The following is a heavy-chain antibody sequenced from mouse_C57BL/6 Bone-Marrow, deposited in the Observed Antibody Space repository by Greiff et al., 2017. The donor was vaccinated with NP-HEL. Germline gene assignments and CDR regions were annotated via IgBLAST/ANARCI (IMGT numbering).Heavy chain of an antibody. CDR3: ARDSYYAMDY. J-gene: IGHJ4*01. V-gene: IGHV1-22*01. CDR2: INPNNGGT. CDR1: GYTFTDYN. Sequence: EVKLQESGPELVKPGASVKMPCKASGYTFTDYNMHWVKQSHGKSLEWIGYINPNNGGTSYNQKFKGKATLTVNKSSSTAYMELRSLTSEDSAVYYCARDSYYAMDYWGQGTSVTVSS.